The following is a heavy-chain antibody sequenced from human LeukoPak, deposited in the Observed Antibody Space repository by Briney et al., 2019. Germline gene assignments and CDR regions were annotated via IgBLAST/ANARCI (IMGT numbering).Heavy chain of an antibody. V-gene: IGHV3-33*08. CDR2: IWYDGSNK. D-gene: IGHD3-3*01. Sequence: GGSLRLSCAASGFTFSSYGMHWVRQAPGKGLEWVAVIWYDGSNKYYADSVKGRFTISRDNSKNTLYLQMNSLRAEDTAVYYCARDYSPDYDFWSGYFDYWGQGTLVTVSS. CDR1: GFTFSSYG. J-gene: IGHJ4*02. CDR3: ARDYSPDYDFWSGYFDY.